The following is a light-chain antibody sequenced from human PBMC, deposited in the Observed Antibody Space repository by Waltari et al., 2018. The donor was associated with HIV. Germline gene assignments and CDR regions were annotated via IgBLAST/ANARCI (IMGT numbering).Light chain of an antibody. Sequence: VLTQSPATLSLSAGEGATLSCKASQNVQNFVAWYQLKAGQVPRLLGHDASKRATGVPGRFSGSGPGIDFTRTISRLESEDVAIYYCQQRDVWPPTFGGGTKVEIK. CDR3: QQRDVWPPT. CDR1: QNVQNF. J-gene: IGKJ4*01. CDR2: DAS. V-gene: IGKV3-11*01.